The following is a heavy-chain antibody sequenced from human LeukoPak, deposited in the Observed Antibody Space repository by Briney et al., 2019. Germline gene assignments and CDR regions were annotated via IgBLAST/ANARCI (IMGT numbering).Heavy chain of an antibody. J-gene: IGHJ4*02. CDR3: ARADRRIQLWS. V-gene: IGHV6-1*01. D-gene: IGHD5-18*01. CDR1: GDSVSSNSAA. CDR2: TYYRSKWRA. Sequence: SQTLSLTCAISGDSVSSNSAAWSWIRQSPSRGLEWLGRTYYRSKWRADYPLSVRSRVTIQPDTSKNQFSLQLNSVTPDDTAVYYCARADRRIQLWSWGQGTLVTVSS.